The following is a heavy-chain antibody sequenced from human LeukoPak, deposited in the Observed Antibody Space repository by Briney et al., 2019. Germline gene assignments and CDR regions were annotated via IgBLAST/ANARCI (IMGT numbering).Heavy chain of an antibody. CDR1: GGSITSNY. CDR2: IFHTGST. D-gene: IGHD4-17*01. CDR3: ARVLGSRAYGDYYYGMDV. V-gene: IGHV4-59*12. Sequence: SETLSLTCTVSGGSITSNYWSWIRQPPGRGLEWVAYIFHTGSTNYNPSLKSRVTMSVDTSKNQFSLKPSSVTAADTAVYYCARVLGSRAYGDYYYGMDVWGQGTTVTVSS. J-gene: IGHJ6*02.